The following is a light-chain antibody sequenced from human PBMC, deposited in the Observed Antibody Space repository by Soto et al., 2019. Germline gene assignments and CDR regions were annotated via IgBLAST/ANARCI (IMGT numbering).Light chain of an antibody. Sequence: EIVLTQAPGTLSLSPGERATLCCRASQSVGSDFLAWYQQRPGQPPRVLIFGASGRATGIPDRFSGSGSGTDFTLTISSLQPDDFAVYYCQQYGVSPPWTFGQGTKVDIK. J-gene: IGKJ1*01. CDR1: QSVGSDF. CDR3: QQYGVSPPWT. V-gene: IGKV3-20*01. CDR2: GAS.